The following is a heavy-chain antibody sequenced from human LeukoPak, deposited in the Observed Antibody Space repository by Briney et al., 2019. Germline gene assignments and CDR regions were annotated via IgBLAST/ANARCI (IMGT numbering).Heavy chain of an antibody. CDR3: ARVRAGAYYDFWSGPTGFDP. D-gene: IGHD3-3*01. V-gene: IGHV4-59*01. J-gene: IGHJ5*02. CDR2: IYYSGST. CDR1: GRSISSYY. Sequence: PWETLSLTCTVSGRSISSYYWSWIRQPPGKGLEWIGYIYYSGSTNYNPSLKSRVTISVDTSKNQFSLKLSSVTAADTAVYYCARVRAGAYYDFWSGPTGFDPWGQGTLVTVSS.